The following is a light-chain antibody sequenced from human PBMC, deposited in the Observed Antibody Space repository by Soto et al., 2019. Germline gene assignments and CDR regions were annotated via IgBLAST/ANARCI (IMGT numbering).Light chain of an antibody. V-gene: IGLV2-14*01. CDR3: SSYTSTSTVV. CDR1: SSDVCAYNY. J-gene: IGLJ2*01. CDR2: GVS. Sequence: QSVLTQPASVSGSPGQSITISCSGTSSDVCAYNYVSWYQQHPGKAPKLMIYGVSDRPSGLSNRFSGSKSGNTASLTISGLQAEDEADYYCSSYTSTSTVVFGGGTKLTVL.